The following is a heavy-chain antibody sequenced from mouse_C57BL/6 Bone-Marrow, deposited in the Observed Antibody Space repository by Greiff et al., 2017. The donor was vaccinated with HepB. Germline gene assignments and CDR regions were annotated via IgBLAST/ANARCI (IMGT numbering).Heavy chain of an antibody. Sequence: VQLQQPGAELVKPGASVKLSCKASGYTFTSYWMHWVKQRPGQGLEWIGMIHPNIGSTNYNEKFKSKATLTVDKSSSTAYMQLSSLTSEDSAVYYCASFITTVPVGNCGQGTTLTVS. V-gene: IGHV1-64*01. CDR1: GYTFTSYW. D-gene: IGHD1-1*01. CDR2: IHPNIGST. CDR3: ASFITTVPVGN. J-gene: IGHJ2*01.